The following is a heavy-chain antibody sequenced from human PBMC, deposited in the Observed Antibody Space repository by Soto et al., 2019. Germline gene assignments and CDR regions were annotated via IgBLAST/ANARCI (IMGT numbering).Heavy chain of an antibody. J-gene: IGHJ3*01. CDR3: VRVFDCRDASCRPWDAFDV. D-gene: IGHD2-15*01. CDR1: GFTFSNYG. V-gene: IGHV3-33*01. Sequence: QVQLVESGGGVVQPGRSLRLSCAASGFTFSNYGMHWVRQAPGKGLEWVALIWYDGSNTYYADSVKGRFTISRDNSKNTLALQMNSLGAEDTAVYSCVRVFDCRDASCRPWDAFDVWGEGTMVTFSS. CDR2: IWYDGSNT.